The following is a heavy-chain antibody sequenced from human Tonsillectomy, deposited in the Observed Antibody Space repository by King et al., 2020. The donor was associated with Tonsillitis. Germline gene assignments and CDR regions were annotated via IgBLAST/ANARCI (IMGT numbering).Heavy chain of an antibody. J-gene: IGHJ6*02. CDR2: ISYDGSNK. CDR1: GFTFSSYG. V-gene: IGHV3-33*05. D-gene: IGHD5-18*01. CDR3: ASSPDSYGRNYYYGMDV. Sequence: VQLVESGGGVVQPGRSLRLSCAASGFTFSSYGMHWVRQAPGKGLEWVAVISYDGSNKYYADSVKGRFTISRDNSKNTLYLQMNSLRAEDTAVYYCASSPDSYGRNYYYGMDVWGQGTTVTVSS.